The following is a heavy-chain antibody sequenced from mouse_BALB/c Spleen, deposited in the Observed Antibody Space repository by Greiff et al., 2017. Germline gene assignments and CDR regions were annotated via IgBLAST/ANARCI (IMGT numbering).Heavy chain of an antibody. CDR1: GFTFSSYT. D-gene: IGHD2-4*01. Sequence: EVQRVESGGGLVKPGGSLKLSCAASGFTFSSYTMSWVRQTPEKRLEWVATISSGGSYTYYPDSVKGRFTISRDNAKNTLYLQMSSLKSEDTAMYYCTIYYDYDGTSMDYWGQGTSVTVSS. J-gene: IGHJ4*01. CDR3: TIYYDYDGTSMDY. CDR2: ISSGGSYT. V-gene: IGHV5-6-4*01.